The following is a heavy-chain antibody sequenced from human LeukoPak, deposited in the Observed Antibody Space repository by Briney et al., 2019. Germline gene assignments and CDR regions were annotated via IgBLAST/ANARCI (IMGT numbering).Heavy chain of an antibody. CDR2: IKQDGSEK. J-gene: IGHJ6*02. V-gene: IGHV3-7*01. CDR1: GLTFSSYW. Sequence: GGSLRLSCAASGLTFSSYWMTWVRQAPGKGLEWVANIKQDGSEKYYVDSVKGRFTISRDNAKNSLYLQMNSLRAEDTALYYCARDLGCSGGSCYPYYYYGMDVWGQGTTVTVSS. CDR3: ARDLGCSGGSCYPYYYYGMDV. D-gene: IGHD2-15*01.